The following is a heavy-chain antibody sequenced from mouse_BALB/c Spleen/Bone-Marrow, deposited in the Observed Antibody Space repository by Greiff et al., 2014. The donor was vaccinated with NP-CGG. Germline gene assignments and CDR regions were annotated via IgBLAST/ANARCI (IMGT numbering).Heavy chain of an antibody. D-gene: IGHD2-4*01. Sequence: QVQLQQSAAELARPGASVKMSCKTSGYTFTYYTMHWVKQRPGQGLEWIGYINSSSGYTDYNQKFKDKTTLTTDKSSSTAYLQLSSLTSEDSAVYYCVRENYDYDGDAMDYWGQGTSVTVSS. CDR3: VRENYDYDGDAMDY. CDR1: GYTFTYYT. V-gene: IGHV1-4*02. J-gene: IGHJ4*01. CDR2: INSSSGYT.